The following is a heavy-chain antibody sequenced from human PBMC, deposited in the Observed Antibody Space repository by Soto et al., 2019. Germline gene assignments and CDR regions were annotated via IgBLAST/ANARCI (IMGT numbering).Heavy chain of an antibody. Sequence: QVQLVESGGGVVQPGRSLRLSCAASGFTFSSYAMYWVRQAPGKGLEWVADISYDGSNEYYAESVKGRFTISRDNSKNTLYLQMNSLRAEDTAVYYCSRGSGGSDDWGQGTLVTVSS. CDR2: ISYDGSNE. D-gene: IGHD2-8*02. CDR1: GFTFSSYA. V-gene: IGHV3-30-3*01. CDR3: SRGSGGSDD. J-gene: IGHJ4*02.